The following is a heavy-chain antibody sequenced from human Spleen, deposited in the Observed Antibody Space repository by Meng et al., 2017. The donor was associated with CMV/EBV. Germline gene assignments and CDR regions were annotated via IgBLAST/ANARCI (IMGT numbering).Heavy chain of an antibody. J-gene: IGHJ5*02. D-gene: IGHD1-26*01. CDR1: SGSISNYY. Sequence: SETLSLTCTVSSGSISNYYWNWIRQSPGKGLEWIAYFYYSVSTNYNPSLKNRVTISVNKSKNQFSLSLTSVTAADTAVYYCARGEGPGGSYSNWFDPWGQGTLVTVSS. CDR3: ARGEGPGGSYSNWFDP. CDR2: FYYSVST. V-gene: IGHV4-59*12.